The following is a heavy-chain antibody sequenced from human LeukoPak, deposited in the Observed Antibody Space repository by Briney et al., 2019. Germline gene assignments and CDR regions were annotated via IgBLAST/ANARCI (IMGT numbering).Heavy chain of an antibody. V-gene: IGHV1-2*02. D-gene: IGHD4/OR15-4a*01. CDR3: ARDAARVLDY. CDR2: INPSNGGT. J-gene: IGHJ4*02. Sequence: GASVKVSCKASEYPFNGYYLHWVRQAPGQGLEWMAWINPSNGGTNYAQKFQGRVAVTRDSSISTAYMELSRLRSDDTAVYFCARDAARVLDYWGQGTLVTVSS. CDR1: EYPFNGYY.